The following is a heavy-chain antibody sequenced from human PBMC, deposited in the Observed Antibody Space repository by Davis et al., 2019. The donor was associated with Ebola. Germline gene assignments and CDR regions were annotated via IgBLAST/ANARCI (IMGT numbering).Heavy chain of an antibody. V-gene: IGHV3-48*03. CDR3: AREGSKRWLQFLN. CDR1: GFTFSSYE. D-gene: IGHD5-24*01. CDR2: ISSSGSTI. J-gene: IGHJ4*02. Sequence: GESLKISWAASGFTFSSYEMHWVRQAPGKGLEWVSYISSSGSTIYYADSVKGRFTISRDNAKNSLYLQMNSLRAEDTAVYYCAREGSKRWLQFLNWGQGTLVTVSS.